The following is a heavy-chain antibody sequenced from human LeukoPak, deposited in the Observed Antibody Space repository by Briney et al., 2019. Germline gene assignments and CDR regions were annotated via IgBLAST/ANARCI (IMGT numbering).Heavy chain of an antibody. V-gene: IGHV3-7*04. CDR2: IKQDGSEK. D-gene: IGHD3-9*01. Sequence: GGSLRLSCAASGFTFSSYWMSWVRQAPGKRLEWVANIKQDGSEKYYVDSVKGRFTISRDNAKNSLYLQMNSLRAEDTAVYYCARAYYDILTGYYPDYWGQGTLVTVSS. CDR1: GFTFSSYW. CDR3: ARAYYDILTGYYPDY. J-gene: IGHJ4*02.